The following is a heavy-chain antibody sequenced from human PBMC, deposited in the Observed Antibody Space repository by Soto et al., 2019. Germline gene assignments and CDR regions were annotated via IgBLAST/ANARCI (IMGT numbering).Heavy chain of an antibody. J-gene: IGHJ4*02. Sequence: QVQLVQSGAEEKKPGASVKVSCKASGYTFTSYAMHWVRQAPGQRLEWMGWINAGNGNTKYSQKFQGRVTITRDTSASTVYMELSSLRSEDTSVYYCARVSGWYFLDYWGQGTLVTVSS. CDR3: ARVSGWYFLDY. D-gene: IGHD6-19*01. CDR1: GYTFTSYA. CDR2: INAGNGNT. V-gene: IGHV1-3*05.